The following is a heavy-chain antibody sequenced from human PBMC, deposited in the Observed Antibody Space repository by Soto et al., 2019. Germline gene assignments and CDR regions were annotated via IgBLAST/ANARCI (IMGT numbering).Heavy chain of an antibody. J-gene: IGHJ4*02. Sequence: PSETLSLTCTVSGGSISSGGYYWSWIRQHPGKGLEWIGYIYYSGSTYYNPSLKSRVTISVDTSKNQFSLKLSSVTAADTAVFYFARLSHYDSSGYYSEVFDYWGQGTLVTVSS. V-gene: IGHV4-31*03. CDR1: GGSISSGGYY. D-gene: IGHD3-22*01. CDR2: IYYSGST. CDR3: ARLSHYDSSGYYSEVFDY.